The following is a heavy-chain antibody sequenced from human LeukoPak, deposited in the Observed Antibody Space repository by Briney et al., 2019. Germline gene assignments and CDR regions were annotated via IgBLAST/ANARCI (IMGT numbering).Heavy chain of an antibody. CDR1: GFTFDDYA. D-gene: IGHD3-10*01. V-gene: IGHV3-43*02. CDR2: ISGDGGST. Sequence: PGGSLRLSCAASGFTFDDYALHWVRQTPGKGLQWVSLISGDGGSTYYADSVKGRFTISRDNSKNSLYLQMNRLRTEDTALYYCAKESGSGSYYKGGGFDIWGQGSLVTVSS. CDR3: AKESGSGSYYKGGGFDI. J-gene: IGHJ3*02.